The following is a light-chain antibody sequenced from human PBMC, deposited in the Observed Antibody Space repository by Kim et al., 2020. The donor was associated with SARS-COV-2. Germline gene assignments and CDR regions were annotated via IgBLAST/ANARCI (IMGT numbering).Light chain of an antibody. V-gene: IGLV3-19*01. J-gene: IGLJ2*01. CDR2: GKN. CDR3: NSRDSNDNVV. CDR1: SLRSYS. Sequence: VASGQTVRLTCQGDSLRSYSATWYQQKPGQAPILVIYGKNNRPSGSPDRFSGSSSGNTASLTNTGTQAGDEADYYCNSRDSNDNVVFGGGTQLTVL.